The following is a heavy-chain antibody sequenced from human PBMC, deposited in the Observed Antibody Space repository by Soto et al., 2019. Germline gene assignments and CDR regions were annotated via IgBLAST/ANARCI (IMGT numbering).Heavy chain of an antibody. J-gene: IGHJ4*02. V-gene: IGHV4-28*01. CDR3: SRTGSGIDWGFVDY. CDR1: GYSISTNKW. Sequence: QVQLQESGPGLVKPSDTVSLTCAVSGYSISTNKWWGWIRQPPGQGLEWIGYIYYSGNTYYNPSLTRRVTMSVDTAKDQFSLKLSSVTAVDTAVYYCSRTGSGIDWGFVDYWGQGTLVTVSS. D-gene: IGHD3-9*01. CDR2: IYYSGNT.